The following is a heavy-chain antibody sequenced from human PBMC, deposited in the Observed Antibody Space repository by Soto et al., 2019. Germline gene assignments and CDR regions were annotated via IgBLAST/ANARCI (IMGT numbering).Heavy chain of an antibody. Sequence: QVQLVQSGAEVKKPGSSVKVSCKASGGTFSSYAISWVRQAPGQGLEWMGGIIPIFGTANYAQKFQGRVTITADETTSTAYMELNRLRSEYTAVYYCARDRTPRDRYYFDYWCQGTLVTVSS. D-gene: IGHD3-22*01. V-gene: IGHV1-69*12. CDR1: GGTFSSYA. CDR3: ARDRTPRDRYYFDY. CDR2: IIPIFGTA. J-gene: IGHJ4*02.